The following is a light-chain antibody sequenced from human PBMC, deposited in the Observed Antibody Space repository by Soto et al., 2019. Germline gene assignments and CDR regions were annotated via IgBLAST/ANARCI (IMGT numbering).Light chain of an antibody. CDR2: GAS. CDR1: QSVSSSS. J-gene: IGKJ1*01. Sequence: EIVFTQSPGTLSFSPGERATLSCRASQSVSSSSLAWYQKKPGQAPRLLIYGASSRAAGIPDRFSGSGSGTDFTLTISRLEPEDFAVYYCQQYGSSLTWTFGQGTKVDIK. CDR3: QQYGSSLTWT. V-gene: IGKV3-20*01.